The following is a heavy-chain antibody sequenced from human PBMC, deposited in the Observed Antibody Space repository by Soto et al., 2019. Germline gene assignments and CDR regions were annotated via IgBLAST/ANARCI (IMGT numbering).Heavy chain of an antibody. CDR3: FTHRSGTYYKYHGIEV. Sequence: EVQLLQSGGGLVQPGKSLRLSCAASGLAFSNYVMSWVRQAPGKGLEWISAITGSGYSAYYADSVNGRFTISRDNPNNSLYLQMDTLRAEDTAIYYFFTHRSGTYYKYHGIEVWGQGTTVTFSS. V-gene: IGHV3-23*01. D-gene: IGHD2-15*01. CDR1: GLAFSNYV. CDR2: ITGSGYSA. J-gene: IGHJ6*02.